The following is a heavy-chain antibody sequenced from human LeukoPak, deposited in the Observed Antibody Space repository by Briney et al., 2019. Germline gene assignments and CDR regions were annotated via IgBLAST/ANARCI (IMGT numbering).Heavy chain of an antibody. J-gene: IGHJ3*02. V-gene: IGHV1-18*01. Sequence: ASVEVSCKASGYTFTSYGISWVRQAPGQGLEWMGWISAYNGNTNYAQKLQGRVTMTTDTSTSTAYMELRSLRSDDTAVCYCARLKTKAGTDAFDIWGQGTMVTVSS. CDR2: ISAYNGNT. D-gene: IGHD6-19*01. CDR3: ARLKTKAGTDAFDI. CDR1: GYTFTSYG.